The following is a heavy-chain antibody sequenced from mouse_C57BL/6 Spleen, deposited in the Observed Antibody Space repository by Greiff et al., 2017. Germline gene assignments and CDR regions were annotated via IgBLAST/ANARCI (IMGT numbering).Heavy chain of an antibody. CDR1: GYSFTSYY. Sequence: VKLQQSGPELVKPGASVKISCKASGYSFTSYYIHWVKQRPGQGLEWIGWIYPGSGNTKYNEKFKGKATLTEDTSSSTAYMQLSSLTSEDSAVYYCARGRNGYYGVWGTGTTVTVAS. V-gene: IGHV1-66*01. CDR3: ARGRNGYYGV. D-gene: IGHD2-3*01. CDR2: IYPGSGNT. J-gene: IGHJ1*03.